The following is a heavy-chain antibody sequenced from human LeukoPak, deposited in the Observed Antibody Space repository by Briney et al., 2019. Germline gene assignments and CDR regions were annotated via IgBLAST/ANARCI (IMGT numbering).Heavy chain of an antibody. J-gene: IGHJ4*02. Sequence: ASVKVSCKASGYTFTCYGISWVRQAPGQGLEWMGWISTYNGNTNSAQKLQGRVTMTTDTSTSTAYMELRSLRSDDTAVYYCARAPPAGYSYGYGVFDYWGQGTLVTVSS. CDR3: ARAPPAGYSYGYGVFDY. V-gene: IGHV1-18*01. D-gene: IGHD5-18*01. CDR1: GYTFTCYG. CDR2: ISTYNGNT.